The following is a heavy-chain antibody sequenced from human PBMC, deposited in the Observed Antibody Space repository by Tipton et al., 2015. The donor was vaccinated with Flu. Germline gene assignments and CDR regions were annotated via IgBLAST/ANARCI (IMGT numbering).Heavy chain of an antibody. CDR2: IYSSGST. CDR3: ARGSGSGTHVMFDY. V-gene: IGHV4-4*07. CDR1: GGSLSSFY. Sequence: TLSLTCTASGGSLSSFYWTWIRQPAGKGLEYIGRIYSSGSTNYNPSFKSRVSMSVDTSKTQFSLDLSSVTAADTAMYYCARGSGSGTHVMFDYWGQGTLVTVSS. D-gene: IGHD3-10*01. J-gene: IGHJ4*02.